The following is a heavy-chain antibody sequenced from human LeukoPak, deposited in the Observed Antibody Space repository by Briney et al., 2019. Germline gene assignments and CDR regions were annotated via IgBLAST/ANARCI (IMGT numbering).Heavy chain of an antibody. CDR1: GFIFSSYW. CDR2: IKGDGSEK. V-gene: IGHV3-7*04. J-gene: IGHJ5*02. Sequence: PGGSLRLSCAASGFIFSSYWMAWVRQAPGKGLEWVANIKGDGSEKNYVDSVKGRITISRDNAKNTLYLQLGSLRAEDTAVYFCARGLAVAGSSWFDPWGEGTLVSVSS. CDR3: ARGLAVAGSSWFDP. D-gene: IGHD6-19*01.